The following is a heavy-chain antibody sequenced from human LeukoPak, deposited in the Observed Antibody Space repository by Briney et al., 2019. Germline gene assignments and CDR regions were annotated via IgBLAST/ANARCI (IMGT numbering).Heavy chain of an antibody. V-gene: IGHV4-28*03. CDR1: GYSISSSNW. Sequence: SETLSLTCAVSGYSISSSNWWGWIRQPPGKGLEWIGYIYYSGSTYYNPSLKSRVTMSVDTSKNQFSLKLNSVTATDTAVYYCARVKGNYQNWFDPWGQGTLVTVSS. J-gene: IGHJ5*02. CDR2: IYYSGST. D-gene: IGHD1-7*01. CDR3: ARVKGNYQNWFDP.